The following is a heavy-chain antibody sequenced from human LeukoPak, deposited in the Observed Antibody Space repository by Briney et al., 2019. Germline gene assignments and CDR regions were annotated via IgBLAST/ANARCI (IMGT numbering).Heavy chain of an antibody. J-gene: IGHJ5*02. D-gene: IGHD1-26*01. CDR1: GFTFTSYD. V-gene: IGHV3-33*01. CDR3: AGDRKSGNFLGEFDH. Sequence: GGSLRLSCAASGFTFTSYDMHWVRQAPGKGLEWVALVWYDGSNTYYTDSVRGRFTISRDNSKSTLYLQMNSLRAEDTAIYYCAGDRKSGNFLGEFDHWGLGTLVTVSS. CDR2: VWYDGSNT.